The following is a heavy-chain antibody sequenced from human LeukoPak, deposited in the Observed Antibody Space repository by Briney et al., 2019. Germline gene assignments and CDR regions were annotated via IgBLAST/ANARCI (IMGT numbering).Heavy chain of an antibody. J-gene: IGHJ6*03. CDR3: ARYCSSASCSPSGMDV. D-gene: IGHD2-2*01. CDR1: GGSIRSGGYY. V-gene: IGHV4-30-2*01. Sequence: SETQSLTCTVSGGSIRSGGYYWTWIRQAPGKGLEWIGYIYHSGHTYYNPSLQSRVTISVDRSKNQFSLKLTSVTAADTAVYFCARYCSSASCSPSGMDVWGKGTTVTVSS. CDR2: IYHSGHT.